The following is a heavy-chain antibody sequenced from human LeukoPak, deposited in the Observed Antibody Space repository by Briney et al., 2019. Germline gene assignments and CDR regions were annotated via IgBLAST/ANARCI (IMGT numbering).Heavy chain of an antibody. J-gene: IGHJ6*03. CDR2: ISSSSSYI. Sequence: GGSLRLSCAASGFTFSSYSMNWVRQAPGKGLEWVSSISSSSSYIYYADSVKGRFTISRDNAKNSLYLEMNSLRVEDTAVYYCARGGAARPYYFYYYMDVWGKGTTVTVSS. V-gene: IGHV3-21*01. D-gene: IGHD6-6*01. CDR1: GFTFSSYS. CDR3: ARGGAARPYYFYYYMDV.